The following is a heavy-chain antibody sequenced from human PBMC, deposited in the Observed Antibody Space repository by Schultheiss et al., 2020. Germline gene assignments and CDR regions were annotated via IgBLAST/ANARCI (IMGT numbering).Heavy chain of an antibody. CDR1: GGSFSGYY. V-gene: IGHV4-34*01. J-gene: IGHJ6*02. CDR3: TTGYSSSWYVVGHSYYGMDV. CDR2: INHSGST. D-gene: IGHD6-13*01. Sequence: SETLSLTCAVYGGSFSGYYWSWIRQPPGKGLEWIGEINHSGSTNYNPSLKSRVTISVDTSKNQFSLKLSSVTAADTAVYYCTTGYSSSWYVVGHSYYGMDVWGQGTTVTVSS.